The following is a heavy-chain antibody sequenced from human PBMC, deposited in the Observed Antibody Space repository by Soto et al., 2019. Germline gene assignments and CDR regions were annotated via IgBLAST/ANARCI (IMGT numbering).Heavy chain of an antibody. CDR1: GYTFTSYY. CDR3: AHTFGSGWYQAYFDY. Sequence: ASVKVSCKXSGYTFTSYYMHWVRQAPGQGLEWMGIINPSGGSTSYAQKFQGRVTITKDTSKNQVVLTVTNMDPVDTATYYCAHTFGSGWYQAYFDYWGQGTLVTVSS. J-gene: IGHJ4*02. CDR2: INPSGGST. V-gene: IGHV1-46*01. D-gene: IGHD6-19*01.